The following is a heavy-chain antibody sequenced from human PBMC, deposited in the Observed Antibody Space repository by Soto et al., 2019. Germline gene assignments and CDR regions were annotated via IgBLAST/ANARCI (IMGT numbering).Heavy chain of an antibody. CDR2: IYYSGST. V-gene: IGHV4-59*01. CDR3: AREYSSWRNVGT. Sequence: PSETLSLTCTVSGGSISSYYWSWIRQPPGKGLEWIGYIYYSGSTNYNPSLKSRVTISVDTSKNQFSLKLSSVTAADTAVYYCAREYSSWRNVGTWGQGTLVTVSS. J-gene: IGHJ5*02. CDR1: GGSISSYY. D-gene: IGHD6-13*01.